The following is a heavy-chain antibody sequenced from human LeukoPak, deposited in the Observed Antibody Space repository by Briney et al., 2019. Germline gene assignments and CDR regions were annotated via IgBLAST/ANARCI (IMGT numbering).Heavy chain of an antibody. CDR2: IKSKTDGGTT. D-gene: IGHD4-17*01. CDR3: ARVQRGVRSPTDY. J-gene: IGHJ4*02. V-gene: IGHV3-15*01. CDR1: GFTFSNAW. Sequence: GGSLRLSCAASGFTFSNAWMSWLRQAPGKGLEWVGRIKSKTDGGTTDYAAPVKGRFTISRDDSKNTLYLQMNSLKTEDTAVYYCARVQRGVRSPTDYWGQGTLVTVSS.